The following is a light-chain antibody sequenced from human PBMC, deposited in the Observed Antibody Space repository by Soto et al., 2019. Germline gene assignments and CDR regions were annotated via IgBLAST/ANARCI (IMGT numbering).Light chain of an antibody. CDR2: EVN. Sequence: QSVLTQPASVSGSPGQSITISCSGTSGDVGSYNHVSWYQQHPGKAPKLMIFEVNERPSGISNRFSGSKSGSTASLTISGLQAEDDADYYCCSYAGSNTFYGFGTGTKVTVL. CDR3: CSYAGSNTFYG. J-gene: IGLJ1*01. V-gene: IGLV2-23*02. CDR1: SGDVGSYNH.